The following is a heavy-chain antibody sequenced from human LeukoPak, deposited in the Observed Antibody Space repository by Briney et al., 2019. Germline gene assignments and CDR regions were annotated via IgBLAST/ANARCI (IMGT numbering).Heavy chain of an antibody. Sequence: PSETLSLTCTVSGGSISSSSYYWGWIRQPPGKGLEWIGSIYYSGSTYYNPSLKSRVTISVDTSKNQFSLKLSSVTAADTAVYYCARHARDYGDRAFDIWGQGTMVTVSS. V-gene: IGHV4-39*01. CDR2: IYYSGST. D-gene: IGHD4-17*01. J-gene: IGHJ3*02. CDR1: GGSISSSSYY. CDR3: ARHARDYGDRAFDI.